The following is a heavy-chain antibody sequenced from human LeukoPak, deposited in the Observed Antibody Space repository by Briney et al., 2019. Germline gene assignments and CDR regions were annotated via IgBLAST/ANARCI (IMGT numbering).Heavy chain of an antibody. Sequence: PSETLSLTCTVSGGSISSSSYYWGWIRQPPGRGLEWIGSIYYSGSTYYNPSLKSRVTISVDTSKNQFSLKLSSVTAADTAVYYCARQAAAGHPIRLNFDYWGQGTLVTVSS. D-gene: IGHD6-13*01. CDR3: ARQAAAGHPIRLNFDY. CDR1: GGSISSSSYY. J-gene: IGHJ4*02. V-gene: IGHV4-39*07. CDR2: IYYSGST.